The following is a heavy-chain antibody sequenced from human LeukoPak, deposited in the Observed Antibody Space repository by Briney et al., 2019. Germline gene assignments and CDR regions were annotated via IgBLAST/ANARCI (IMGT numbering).Heavy chain of an antibody. CDR3: ARHLYGGLFDY. Sequence: SETLSLTCTVSGGSISSGYYYWSWIRQPPGKGLEWIGYIYYSGSTNYNPSLKSRVTISVDTSKNQFSLKLSSVTAADTAVYYCARHLYGGLFDYWGQGTLVTVSS. V-gene: IGHV4-61*01. CDR2: IYYSGST. J-gene: IGHJ4*02. D-gene: IGHD4-23*01. CDR1: GGSISSGYYY.